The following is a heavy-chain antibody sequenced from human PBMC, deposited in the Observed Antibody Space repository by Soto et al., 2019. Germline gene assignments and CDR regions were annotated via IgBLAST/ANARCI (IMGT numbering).Heavy chain of an antibody. J-gene: IGHJ4*02. D-gene: IGHD6-19*01. CDR3: AKDSSGWDQRFDY. Sequence: QVQLVESGGGVVQPGRSLTLSCAASGFTFSSYGIYWVRQAPGNGLEWVAVISDDGSNKDYADSVKGRFTGSRDNSKNTLYLQMNSRRAEDTAVYYCAKDSSGWDQRFDYLGQGTLLTVSS. CDR2: ISDDGSNK. V-gene: IGHV3-30*18. CDR1: GFTFSSYG.